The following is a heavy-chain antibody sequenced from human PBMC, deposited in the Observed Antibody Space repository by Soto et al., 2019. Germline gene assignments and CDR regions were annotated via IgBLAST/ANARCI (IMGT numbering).Heavy chain of an antibody. D-gene: IGHD2-21*02. CDR3: AIGRAYCGGDCYLLDY. Sequence: QVQLVQSGSEVKKPGASVKVSCKASGYTFTAYGFNWVRQAPGQGLEWMGWISVYTGNTNYAQNLQGRVTMTTDTSTRTAYMELRGLRSDDTAVYYCAIGRAYCGGDCYLLDYWGQGTPVTVSS. J-gene: IGHJ4*02. CDR2: ISVYTGNT. V-gene: IGHV1-18*01. CDR1: GYTFTAYG.